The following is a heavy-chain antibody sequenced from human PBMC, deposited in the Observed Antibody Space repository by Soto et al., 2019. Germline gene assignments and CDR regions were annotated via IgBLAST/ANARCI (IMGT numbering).Heavy chain of an antibody. CDR2: IYATGTT. CDR1: GASISGFY. D-gene: IGHD1-1*01. CDR3: VRDGTKTLRDWFDP. Sequence: SETLSLTCTVSGASISGFYWSWIRKSARKGLGWIGRIYATGTTDYNPSLKSRVMMSVDTSKKQFSLKLRSVTAADTAVYYCVRDGTKTLRDWFDPWGQGISVTVSS. V-gene: IGHV4-4*07. J-gene: IGHJ5*02.